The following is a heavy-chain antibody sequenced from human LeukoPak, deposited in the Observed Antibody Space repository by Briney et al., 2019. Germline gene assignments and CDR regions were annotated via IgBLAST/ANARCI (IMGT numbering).Heavy chain of an antibody. CDR3: AAYLAVSPKSLTP. D-gene: IGHD6-19*01. CDR2: SHSSADT. J-gene: IGHJ5*02. Sequence: SETLSLTCTVSGGPITGYYWSWIRQPPGEGLEWIGYSHSSADTQYNPSLKSRVTISVDTSRNQFSLKLTSVTAADTAVYYCAAYLAVSPKSLTPWGQGTLVTVSS. CDR1: GGPITGYY. V-gene: IGHV4-59*01.